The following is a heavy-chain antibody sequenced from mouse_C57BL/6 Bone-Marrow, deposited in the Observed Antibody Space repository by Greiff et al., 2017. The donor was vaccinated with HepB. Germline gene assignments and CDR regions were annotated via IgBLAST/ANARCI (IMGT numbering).Heavy chain of an antibody. Sequence: QVQLQQPGAELVKPGASVKLSCKASGYTITSYWMHWVKQRPGQGLEWIGRIYPADSDTKYNHKFKGKATLAVDKSSSTAYVQLSSLTSEDTAVYYCALTPLFYAGYFDGWGQGTTLTVSS. V-gene: IGHV1-74*01. CDR2: IYPADSDT. CDR3: ALTPLFYAGYFDG. D-gene: IGHD2-3*01. CDR1: GYTITSYW. J-gene: IGHJ2*01.